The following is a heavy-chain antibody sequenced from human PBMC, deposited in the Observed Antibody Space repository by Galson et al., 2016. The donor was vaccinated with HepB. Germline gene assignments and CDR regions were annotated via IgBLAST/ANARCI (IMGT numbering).Heavy chain of an antibody. CDR3: ARVVVFYWHFDL. V-gene: IGHV4-30-4*01. D-gene: IGHD2-15*01. CDR1: GGSISSGDYY. Sequence: TLSLTCTVSGGSISSGDYYWSWIRQPPGKGLEWIGYIYNSGSTYYNPSLKSRVTISVDTSKNQFSPKLNSVTAADTAVYYCARVVVFYWHFDLWGRGSLVTVSS. J-gene: IGHJ2*01. CDR2: IYNSGST.